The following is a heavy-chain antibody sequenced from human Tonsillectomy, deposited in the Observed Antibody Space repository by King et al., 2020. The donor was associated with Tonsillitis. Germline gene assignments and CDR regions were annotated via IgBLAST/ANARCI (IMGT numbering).Heavy chain of an antibody. CDR1: GGSFSGYY. D-gene: IGHD3-9*01. CDR2: INHSGSI. CDR3: ARVPSDDILTGYYTYAFDI. J-gene: IGHJ3*02. V-gene: IGHV4-34*01. Sequence: VQLQQWGAGLLKPSETLSLTCAVYGGSFSGYYWSWIRQPPGKGLEWIGEINHSGSINYNPSLKSRVTVSVDTSKNQFSLKLSSVTAADTAVYYCARVPSDDILTGYYTYAFDIWGQGTMVTVSS.